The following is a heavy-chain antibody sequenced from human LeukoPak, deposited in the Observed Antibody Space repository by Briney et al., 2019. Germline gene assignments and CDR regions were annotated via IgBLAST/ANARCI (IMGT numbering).Heavy chain of an antibody. J-gene: IGHJ3*02. V-gene: IGHV1-18*01. CDR2: INVYTGNA. CDR1: GYTFTSYD. Sequence: ASVKVSCKASGYTFTSYDISWVRQAPGQGLEGMGWINVYTGNANYAQMLQGRVTMTTDTSTSTAYMELRSLRSDDTAVFYCARDGDYGAFDIWGQGTMVTVSS. CDR3: ARDGDYGAFDI. D-gene: IGHD4-17*01.